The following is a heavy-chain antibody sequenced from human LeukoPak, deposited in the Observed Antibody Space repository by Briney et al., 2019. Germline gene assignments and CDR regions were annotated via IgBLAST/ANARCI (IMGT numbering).Heavy chain of an antibody. CDR3: ARLWFGELAHYYYGMDV. V-gene: IGHV5-51*01. CDR2: IYPGDSDT. D-gene: IGHD3-10*01. J-gene: IGHJ6*02. Sequence: GESLKISCKGSGYSFTSYWIGWVRQMPGKGLEWMGIIYPGDSDTRYSPSFQGQVTISADKSISTAYLQWSSLKASDTAMYYCARLWFGELAHYYYGMDVWGQGTTVTVSS. CDR1: GYSFTSYW.